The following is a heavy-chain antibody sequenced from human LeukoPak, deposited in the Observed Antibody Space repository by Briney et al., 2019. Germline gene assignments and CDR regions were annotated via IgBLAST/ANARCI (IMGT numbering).Heavy chain of an antibody. V-gene: IGHV3-48*03. D-gene: IGHD2-2*01. Sequence: GGSLRLSCAASGFTFSSYEMNWVRQAPGKGLEWVSYISSSGSTTYYADSVKGRFTISRDNAKNSLYLQMNSLRAEDTAVYYCARCVGFRQLLCYYFDYWGQGTLVTVSS. CDR2: ISSSGSTT. J-gene: IGHJ4*02. CDR3: ARCVGFRQLLCYYFDY. CDR1: GFTFSSYE.